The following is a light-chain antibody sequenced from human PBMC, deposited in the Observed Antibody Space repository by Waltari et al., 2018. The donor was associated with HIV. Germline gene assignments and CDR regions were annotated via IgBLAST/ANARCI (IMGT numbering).Light chain of an antibody. CDR1: QDITTL. CDR2: DAS. CDR3: QQYASGPPIT. Sequence: DIRMSQSPSSLSASVGDRVTLVCQSTQDITTLLNWYQQKPGASPKLLIFDASNLEVGVPSRFTASGSGSTFRLTIATLQPEDVGTYYCQQYASGPPITFGQGTRVEIK. V-gene: IGKV1-33*01. J-gene: IGKJ5*01.